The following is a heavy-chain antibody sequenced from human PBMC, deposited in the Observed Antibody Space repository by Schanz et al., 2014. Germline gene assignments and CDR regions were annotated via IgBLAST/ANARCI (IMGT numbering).Heavy chain of an antibody. D-gene: IGHD1-26*01. J-gene: IGHJ4*02. CDR3: ARDHTTESYYSAGPPIDY. V-gene: IGHV3-23*04. CDR1: GFGFSSYS. Sequence: VQVVQSGGGLVKPGGSLRLSCAASGFGFSSYSMNWVRQAPGKGLEWVSAMNESHSTIYYADSVRGRFTMSRDNSKNTLYLQMNSLRAEDAAVYYCARDHTTESYYSAGPPIDYWGQGTLHTVSS. CDR2: MNESHSTI.